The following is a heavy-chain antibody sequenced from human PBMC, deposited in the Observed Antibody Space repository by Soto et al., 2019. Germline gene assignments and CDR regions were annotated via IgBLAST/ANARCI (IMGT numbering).Heavy chain of an antibody. CDR2: IFPSDSDT. D-gene: IGHD3-10*01. Sequence: GESLNISCNASGYSFTTSWIGWVRQMPGKGLEWMGIIFPSDSDTRYSPSFQGQVTISVDKSISTAYLQWSSLKASDTAMYYCARRPGSWFDPWGQGTLVTVSS. V-gene: IGHV5-51*01. CDR1: GYSFTTSW. J-gene: IGHJ5*02. CDR3: ARRPGSWFDP.